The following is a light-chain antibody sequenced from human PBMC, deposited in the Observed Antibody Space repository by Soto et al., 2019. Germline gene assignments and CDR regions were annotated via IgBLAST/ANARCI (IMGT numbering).Light chain of an antibody. V-gene: IGKV1-39*01. CDR3: HQNYSTPRT. Sequence: DIRLTQSPASLSASVGDRCAITCRASQSISSYLAWYQQKPGQAPNLLIYGASSMPTGVPSRFSGSGSETDFTLTISSLQPEDFAIYYCHQNYSTPRTFGQGTKVDI. J-gene: IGKJ1*01. CDR1: QSISSY. CDR2: GAS.